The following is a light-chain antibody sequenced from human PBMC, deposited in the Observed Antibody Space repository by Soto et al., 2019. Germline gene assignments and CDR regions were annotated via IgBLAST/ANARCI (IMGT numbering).Light chain of an antibody. V-gene: IGKV3-20*01. J-gene: IGKJ1*01. CDR3: QWYGAPPWA. Sequence: IVLTQSPGTLSLSPGERATLSCRASQSVGSNFLAWFQQKRGQAPRILIYAASNRASGISDRFSGSASGSDFTLTISRLEREDFAVYYCQWYGAPPWAFGQGTRVEIK. CDR2: AAS. CDR1: QSVGSNF.